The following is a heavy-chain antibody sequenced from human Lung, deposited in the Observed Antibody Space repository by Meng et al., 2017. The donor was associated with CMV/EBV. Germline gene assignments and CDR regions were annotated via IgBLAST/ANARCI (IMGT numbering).Heavy chain of an antibody. CDR2: INHSGST. CDR3: ARGRYCSSTSCLRNWFDP. J-gene: IGHJ5*02. Sequence: SFSGYYWSWIRQPPGKGLEWIEEINHSGSTNYNPSLKSRVTISVDTSKNQFSLKLSSVTAADTAVYYCARGRYCSSTSCLRNWFDPWGQGTLVTVSS. V-gene: IGHV4-34*01. D-gene: IGHD2-2*01. CDR1: SFSGYY.